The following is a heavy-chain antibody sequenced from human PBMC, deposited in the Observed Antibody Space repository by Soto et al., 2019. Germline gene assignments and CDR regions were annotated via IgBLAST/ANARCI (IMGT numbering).Heavy chain of an antibody. Sequence: GGSLRLSCAASGFTFDDYAMHWVRQAPGKGREWVSGISWNSGSIGYAESVKGRFTISRDNAKNSLYLQMNSLRAEDTALYYCAKARGSPGYYYYYGMDVWGQGTTVTVSS. J-gene: IGHJ6*02. V-gene: IGHV3-9*01. CDR2: ISWNSGSI. CDR1: GFTFDDYA. CDR3: AKARGSPGYYYYYGMDV.